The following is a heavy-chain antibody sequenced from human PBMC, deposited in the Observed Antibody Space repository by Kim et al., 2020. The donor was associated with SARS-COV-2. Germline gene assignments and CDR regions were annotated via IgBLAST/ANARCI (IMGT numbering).Heavy chain of an antibody. Sequence: GGSLRLSCAASGFTFSDYYMSWIRQAPGKGLEWVSYISSSSSYTNYADSVKGRFTISRDNAKNSLYLQMNSLRAEDTAVYYCARSGDGYNPNLDYWGQGTLVTVSS. CDR3: ARSGDGYNPNLDY. CDR1: GFTFSDYY. CDR2: ISSSSSYT. J-gene: IGHJ4*02. V-gene: IGHV3-11*03. D-gene: IGHD5-12*01.